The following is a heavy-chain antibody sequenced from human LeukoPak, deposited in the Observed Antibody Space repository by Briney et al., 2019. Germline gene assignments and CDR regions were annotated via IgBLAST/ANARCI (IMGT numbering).Heavy chain of an antibody. J-gene: IGHJ5*02. CDR1: GGSISSYY. V-gene: IGHV4-59*01. D-gene: IGHD3-10*01. CDR3: ARTYYYGSGDNWFKP. CDR2: IYYCGST. Sequence: PSETLSLTCTVSGGSISSYYWSWIRQPPGKGLEWIGYIYYCGSTNYNPSLKSRVTISVDTSKNQFSLKLSSVTAADTAVYYCARTYYYGSGDNWFKPWGQGTLVTVSS.